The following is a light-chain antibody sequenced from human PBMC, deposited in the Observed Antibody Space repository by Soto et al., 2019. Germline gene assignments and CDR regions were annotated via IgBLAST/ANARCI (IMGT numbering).Light chain of an antibody. J-gene: IGKJ2*01. Sequence: DVVMTQTPLSSPVTLGQPASISCRSSQSLVHSDGNTYLSWLHQRPGQPPRLVIYKVSNRFSGVPDRFSGSGGGTDFTLEISRVEAEDVGIYYCMQATEYHTYTFGQGTKLEIK. CDR2: KVS. V-gene: IGKV2-24*01. CDR1: QSLVHSDGNTY. CDR3: MQATEYHTYT.